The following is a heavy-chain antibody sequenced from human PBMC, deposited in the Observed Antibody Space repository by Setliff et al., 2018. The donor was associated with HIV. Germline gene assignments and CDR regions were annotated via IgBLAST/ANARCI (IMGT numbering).Heavy chain of an antibody. CDR1: AASVGTGAYY. V-gene: IGHV4-61*08. Sequence: LTCTVSAASVGTGAYYWSWIRQSPGKGLEWLGYLYYSGSIDYNPSLKTRVSISIDMSKNQFSLKMSSVTAADTAVYFCARGLRTSLVFFDSWGQGILVTVSS. J-gene: IGHJ4*02. D-gene: IGHD2-8*01. CDR2: LYYSGSI. CDR3: ARGLRTSLVFFDS.